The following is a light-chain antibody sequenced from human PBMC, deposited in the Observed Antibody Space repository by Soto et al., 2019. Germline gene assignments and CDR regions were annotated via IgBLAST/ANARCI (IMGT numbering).Light chain of an antibody. J-gene: IGKJ5*01. CDR2: GAS. CDR1: QSVSSYY. V-gene: IGKV3-20*01. CDR3: QQYGSSPIT. Sequence: EIVLTQAPGTLSFSPGERPTLSCRASQSVSSYYLAWYQQKPGQAPRXXIYGASSRATGIPDRFSGSGSGTDLTITISRLEPEDVAVYDGQQYGSSPITFSQGTRLEIK.